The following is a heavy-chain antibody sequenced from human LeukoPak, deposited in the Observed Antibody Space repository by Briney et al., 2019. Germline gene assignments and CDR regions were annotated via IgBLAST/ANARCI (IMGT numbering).Heavy chain of an antibody. CDR3: AKGGGDGYVEFFDY. CDR1: GFTFSSYW. J-gene: IGHJ4*02. CDR2: ISGSGGST. V-gene: IGHV3-23*01. Sequence: GGSLRLSCAASGFTFSSYWMSWVRQAPGKGLEWVSAISGSGGSTYYADSVKGRFTISRDNSKNTLYLQMNSLRAEDTAVYYCAKGGGDGYVEFFDYWGQGTLVTVSS. D-gene: IGHD5-24*01.